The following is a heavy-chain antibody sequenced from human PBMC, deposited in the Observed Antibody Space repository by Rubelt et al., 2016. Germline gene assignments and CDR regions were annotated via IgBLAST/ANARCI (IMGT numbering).Heavy chain of an antibody. CDR1: GFTFSSYA. D-gene: IGHD6-19*01. CDR2: ISYDGTKK. V-gene: IGHV3-30*04. J-gene: IGHJ1*01. CDR3: SREPDNTGWYKYFHQ. Sequence: VQLVESGGGVVQPGRSLRLSCADSGFTFSSYAMHWVRQAPGKGLEWVAVISYDGTKKYYADSVRGRFTISRDNSNNTLFLQMTSLRPEDTALYYCSREPDNTGWYKYFHQWGQGTRVTVSS.